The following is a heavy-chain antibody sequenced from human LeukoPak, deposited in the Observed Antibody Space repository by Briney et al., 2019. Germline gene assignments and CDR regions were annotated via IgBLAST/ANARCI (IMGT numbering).Heavy chain of an antibody. D-gene: IGHD3-3*01. J-gene: IGHJ4*02. V-gene: IGHV3-23*01. CDR3: AKCGFLEWLLSSFFDY. Sequence: GGSLRLSCAASGFTFSSYAVSWVRQAPGNGLEWVSAISGSGGSTYYADSVKGRFTISRDNSKNTLYLQMNSLRAEDTAVYYCAKCGFLEWLLSSFFDYWGQGTLVTVSS. CDR1: GFTFSSYA. CDR2: ISGSGGST.